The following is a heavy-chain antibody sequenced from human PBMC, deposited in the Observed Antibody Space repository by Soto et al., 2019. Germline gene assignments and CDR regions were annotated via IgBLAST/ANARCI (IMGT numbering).Heavy chain of an antibody. CDR2: IFYSGSF. D-gene: IGHD2-2*01. V-gene: IGHV4-31*03. CDR1: GGSISSGTSY. CDR3: AKSLSAIPGDS. J-gene: IGHJ4*02. Sequence: QVQLQESGPGLVKPSQTLSLTCTVSGGSISSGTSYWSWIRQRPGKGLEWIGYIFYSGSFYYTPSLRGRVMILADTSKNQFTLRLSSVTAADTAVYHCAKSLSAIPGDSWGQGTLVTVSS.